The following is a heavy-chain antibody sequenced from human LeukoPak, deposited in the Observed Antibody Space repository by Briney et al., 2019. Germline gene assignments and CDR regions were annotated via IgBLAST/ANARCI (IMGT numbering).Heavy chain of an antibody. D-gene: IGHD3-22*01. V-gene: IGHV4-59*08. CDR2: IYYSGST. J-gene: IGHJ2*01. CDR3: ARHGGYYDSSGYYPDYWYFDL. CDR1: GGSISSYY. Sequence: SETLSLTCTASGGSISSYYWSWIRQPPGKGLEWIGYIYYSGSTNYNPSLKSRVTISVDTSKNQFSLKLSSVTAADTAVYYCARHGGYYDSSGYYPDYWYFDLWGRGTLVTVSS.